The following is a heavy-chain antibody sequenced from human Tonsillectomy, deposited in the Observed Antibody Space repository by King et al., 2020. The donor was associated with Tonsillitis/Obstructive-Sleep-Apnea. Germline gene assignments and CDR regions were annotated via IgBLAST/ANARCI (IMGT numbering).Heavy chain of an antibody. V-gene: IGHV4-59*08. CDR2: VYYTGST. CDR3: GKLKGYHSGWYEEGNWFDP. D-gene: IGHD6-19*01. CDR1: GGSISSYY. J-gene: IGHJ5*02. Sequence: VQLQESGPGLVKPSETLSLTCTVSGGSISSYYWSWIRQPPGKGLEWIGYVYYTGSTNYNPSLKSRVTISIDTSKNQFSLKLSSVTAADTAVYYCGKLKGYHSGWYEEGNWFDPWGQGTLVTVSS.